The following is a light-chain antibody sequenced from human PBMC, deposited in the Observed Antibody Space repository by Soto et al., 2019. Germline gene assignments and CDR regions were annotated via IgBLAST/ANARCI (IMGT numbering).Light chain of an antibody. Sequence: DIVMTQSPLSLPVTLGQPASISCRSSQSLVYSDGNTYLSWFHQRPGQSPRRLIYQVSNRASGVPDRLSGSGSGTDFTMKISRVEAEDVGVYYCMQGSHWPRWTFGQGTKVEIK. CDR2: QVS. CDR1: QSLVYSDGNTY. CDR3: MQGSHWPRWT. V-gene: IGKV2-30*01. J-gene: IGKJ1*01.